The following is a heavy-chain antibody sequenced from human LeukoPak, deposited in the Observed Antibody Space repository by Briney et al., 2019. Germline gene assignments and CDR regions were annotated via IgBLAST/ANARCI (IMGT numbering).Heavy chain of an antibody. Sequence: GGSLRLSCAPPGFTFSDYYINWIRQAPEKGLEWLSYFSSGSIYTNYADSVKGRFTISRDNAQNSLYLQMNSLRAEDTAVYYCARKTGYSRGNAFDIWGQGTMVTVSS. J-gene: IGHJ3*02. CDR3: ARKTGYSRGNAFDI. CDR1: GFTFSDYY. CDR2: FSSGSIYT. V-gene: IGHV3-11*03. D-gene: IGHD3-22*01.